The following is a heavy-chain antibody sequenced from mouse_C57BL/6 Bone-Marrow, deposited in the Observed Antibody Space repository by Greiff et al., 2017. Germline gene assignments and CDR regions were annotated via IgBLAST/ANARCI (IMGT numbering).Heavy chain of an antibody. CDR2: IYPKSGNT. D-gene: IGHD1-1*01. Sequence: QVQLQQSGAELARPGASVKLSCKASGYTFTSYGLSWVKQRTGQGLEWIGEIYPKSGNTYYNEKFKGKATLTVEKSSSTAYMELRSLTSDDSAGYCCAREILRLDYWCQGTTLTVSS. J-gene: IGHJ2*01. CDR1: GYTFTSYG. V-gene: IGHV1-81*01. CDR3: AREILRLDY.